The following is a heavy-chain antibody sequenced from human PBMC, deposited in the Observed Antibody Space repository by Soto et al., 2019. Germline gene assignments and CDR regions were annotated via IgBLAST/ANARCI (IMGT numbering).Heavy chain of an antibody. J-gene: IGHJ4*02. V-gene: IGHV3-30*04. CDR1: GFSFASHA. D-gene: IGHD1-1*01. CDR2: ISYDGGNK. CDR3: ARRAAGTGAYLDS. Sequence: QVHLVESGGGVVQPGRSLRLSCEASGFSFASHALHWVRQAPGKGLEWLAVISYDGGNKYYADSVRGRFTISRDNFKKTLYLEMNGPRHDDTAVYFCARRAAGTGAYLDSWGQGTLVSVSS.